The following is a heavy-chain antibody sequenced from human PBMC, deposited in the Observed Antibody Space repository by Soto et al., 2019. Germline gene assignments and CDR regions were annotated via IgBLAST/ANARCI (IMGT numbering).Heavy chain of an antibody. D-gene: IGHD4-17*01. CDR1: DFGFRNNA. J-gene: IGHJ3*02. Sequence: GTLKLSCQAPDFGFRNNAFPGFGKGPGKGLEWVSGISGSGGSTYYADSVKGRFTISRDNSKNTLSLQMNSLRAEDTAVYFCAKDPNGDYVGGFEMWGQGTMVTVSS. V-gene: IGHV3-23*01. CDR2: ISGSGGST. CDR3: AKDPNGDYVGGFEM.